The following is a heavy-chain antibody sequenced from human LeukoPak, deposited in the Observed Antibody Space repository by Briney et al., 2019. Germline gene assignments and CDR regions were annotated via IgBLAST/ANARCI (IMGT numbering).Heavy chain of an antibody. V-gene: IGHV3-30*18. Sequence: HPGRSLRLSCAASGFTFSSYGMHWVRQAPGKGLEWVAVISYDGSNKYYADSVKGRFTISRDNSKNTLYLQMNSLRAEDTAVYYCAKDFGREYLDYWGQGTLVTVSS. CDR1: GFTFSSYG. J-gene: IGHJ4*02. CDR2: ISYDGSNK. CDR3: AKDFGREYLDY. D-gene: IGHD2-15*01.